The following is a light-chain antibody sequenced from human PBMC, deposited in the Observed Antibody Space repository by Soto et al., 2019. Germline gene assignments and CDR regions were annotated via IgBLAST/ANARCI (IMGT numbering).Light chain of an antibody. CDR1: SSNIGAGYD. Sequence: SVLTQPPSVSGAPGQRGTISCTGSSSNIGAGYDVHWYQQLPGTAPKLLIYGNSNRPSGVPDRFSGSKSGTSASLAITGLQAEDEADYYCQSYDSSLSGLYVFGTGTKV. V-gene: IGLV1-40*01. J-gene: IGLJ1*01. CDR2: GNS. CDR3: QSYDSSLSGLYV.